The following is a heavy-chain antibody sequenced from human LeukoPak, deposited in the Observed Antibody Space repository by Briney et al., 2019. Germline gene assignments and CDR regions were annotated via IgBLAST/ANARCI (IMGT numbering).Heavy chain of an antibody. D-gene: IGHD6-13*01. CDR2: INHSGST. CDR1: GGSFSGYY. V-gene: IGHV4-34*01. CDR3: ASMEQLERNWFDP. Sequence: SETLSLTCAVYGGSFSGYYWSWIRQPPGKGLEWIGEINHSGSTNYNPSLKSRVTISVDTSKNQFSLKLSSVTTADTAVYYCASMEQLERNWFDPWGQGTLVTVSS. J-gene: IGHJ5*02.